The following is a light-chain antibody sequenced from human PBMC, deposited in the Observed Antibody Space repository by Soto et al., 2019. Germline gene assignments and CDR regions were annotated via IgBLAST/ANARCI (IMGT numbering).Light chain of an antibody. CDR2: GAS. V-gene: IGKV3-15*01. CDR3: QQDNNWPLT. CDR1: QSVSSN. Sequence: EIVMTQSPATLSVSPGERATLSCRARQSVSSNLAWYQQKPGQAPRLLIYGASTRATGIPARFSGSGSGTEFTLTISSLLSEDFAVYYCQQDNNWPLTFGGGTKVVIK. J-gene: IGKJ4*02.